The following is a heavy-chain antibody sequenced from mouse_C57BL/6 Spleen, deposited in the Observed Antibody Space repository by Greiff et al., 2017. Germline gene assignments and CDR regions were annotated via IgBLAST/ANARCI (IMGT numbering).Heavy chain of an antibody. CDR3: ARDITTVHLAMDY. CDR2: ISDGGSYT. D-gene: IGHD1-1*01. J-gene: IGHJ4*01. Sequence: EVQRVESGGGLVKPGGSLKLSCAASGFTFSSYAMSWVRQTPEKRLEWVATISDGGSYTYYPDNVKGRFTISRDNAKNNLYLQMSHLKSEDTAMYYCARDITTVHLAMDYRGQGTSVTVSS. CDR1: GFTFSSYA. V-gene: IGHV5-4*01.